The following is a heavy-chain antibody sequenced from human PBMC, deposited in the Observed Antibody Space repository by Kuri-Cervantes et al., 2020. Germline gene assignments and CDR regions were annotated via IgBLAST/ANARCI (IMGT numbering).Heavy chain of an antibody. D-gene: IGHD2-21*02. V-gene: IGHV3-74*01. CDR3: ARVGVTDDY. J-gene: IGHJ4*02. Sequence: GESLKTSCAASGFTFSSYWMHWVRQAPGKGLVWVSRINTVGSTTNYADSVKGRFTISRDNAKNTVSLQMNSLRAEDTAVYYCARVGVTDDYWGQGTLVTVSS. CDR1: GFTFSSYW. CDR2: INTVGSTT.